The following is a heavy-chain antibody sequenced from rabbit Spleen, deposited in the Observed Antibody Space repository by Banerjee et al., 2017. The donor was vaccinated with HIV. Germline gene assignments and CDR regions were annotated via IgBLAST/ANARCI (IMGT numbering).Heavy chain of an antibody. J-gene: IGHJ4*01. CDR1: GVSFSSSSY. Sequence: QSLEESGGDLVKPGASLTLTCTASGVSFSSSSYMCWVRQAPGKGLEWIACIDTGSSGFTYFANWAKSRVTISKTSSPTVTLQVTSLTAADTATYFCARDVDTIYFRFSLWGPGTLVTV. CDR3: ARDVDTIYFRFSL. D-gene: IGHD1-1*01. V-gene: IGHV1S40*01. CDR2: IDTGSSGFT.